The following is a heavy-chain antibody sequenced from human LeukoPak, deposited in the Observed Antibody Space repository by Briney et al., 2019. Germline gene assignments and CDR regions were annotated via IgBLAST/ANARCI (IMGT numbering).Heavy chain of an antibody. CDR2: ISGSGGST. J-gene: IGHJ5*02. D-gene: IGHD6-19*01. CDR1: GFTFSSYA. V-gene: IGHV3-23*01. CDR3: AKDLGSGWSSGWFDP. Sequence: GGSLRLSCAASGFTFSSYAMSWVRQAPGKGLEWVSAISGSGGSTYYADSVKGRFTISRDNSKNTLYLQMNSLRAEDTAVYYCAKDLGSGWSSGWFDPWGQGTLVTVSS.